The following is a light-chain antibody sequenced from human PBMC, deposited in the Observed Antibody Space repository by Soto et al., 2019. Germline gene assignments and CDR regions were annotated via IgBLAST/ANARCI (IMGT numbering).Light chain of an antibody. CDR1: QSVSSCY. Sequence: ENVLTEYPGTLSLSPGKRATLSCRASQSVSSCYLAWFQHKPGQPPRLLIYGATLRATGIPDRFSGSGSGTDFTVTINRLEPEDVAVYYCQQYDRSPRTFGQGTRVEIK. J-gene: IGKJ1*01. V-gene: IGKV3-20*01. CDR3: QQYDRSPRT. CDR2: GAT.